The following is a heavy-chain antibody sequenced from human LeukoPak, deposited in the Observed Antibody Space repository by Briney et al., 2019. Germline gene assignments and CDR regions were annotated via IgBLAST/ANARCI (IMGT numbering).Heavy chain of an antibody. V-gene: IGHV6-1*01. J-gene: IGHJ4*02. CDR2: TYYRSKWYN. Sequence: PSQTLSLTCAISGDSVSTNSAAWNWIRQSPSRGLEWLGRTYYRSKWYNEYAVSVRSRITIDADTSKNQFSVHLNSVTPEDTAVYYCARDRGRWDLLPFDYWGQGALVTVSS. D-gene: IGHD1-26*01. CDR3: ARDRGRWDLLPFDY. CDR1: GDSVSTNSAA.